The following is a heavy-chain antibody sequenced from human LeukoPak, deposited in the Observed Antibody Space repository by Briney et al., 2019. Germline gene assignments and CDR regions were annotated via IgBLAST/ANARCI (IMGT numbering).Heavy chain of an antibody. CDR3: ARGYSGYDLDY. V-gene: IGHV1-18*01. CDR2: ISAYDCNT. D-gene: IGHD5-12*01. CDR1: GYTFTSYG. Sequence: ASVKVSCKAAGYTFTSYGISLVRQPPAQGLEWMGWISAYDCNTNYAQKLQGRVTITTDTSTSTAYMELRRLRSDDTAVYFCARGYSGYDLDYWGQGTLVTVSS. J-gene: IGHJ4*02.